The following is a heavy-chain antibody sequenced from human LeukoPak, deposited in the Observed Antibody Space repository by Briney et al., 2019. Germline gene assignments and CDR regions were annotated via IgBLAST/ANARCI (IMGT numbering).Heavy chain of an antibody. CDR1: GGSFSGYY. CDR2: INHSGST. Sequence: SETLSPTCAVYGGSFSGYYWSWIRQPPGKGLEWIGEINHSGSTNYNPSLKSRVTISVDTSKNQFSLKLSSVTAADTAVYYCARHDGEIVANYWGQGTLVTVSS. V-gene: IGHV4-34*01. CDR3: ARHDGEIVANY. J-gene: IGHJ4*02. D-gene: IGHD3-22*01.